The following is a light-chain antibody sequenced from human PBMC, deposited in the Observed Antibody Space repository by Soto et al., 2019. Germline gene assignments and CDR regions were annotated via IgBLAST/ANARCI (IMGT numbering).Light chain of an antibody. CDR3: QSYDSSLRGSKV. CDR1: SSNIGAGYH. CDR2: GNS. J-gene: IGLJ1*01. Sequence: QSVLTQPPSVSGAPGQRVTISCTGSSSNIGAGYHVHWYQQLPGTAPKLLIYGNSNRPSGVPDRFSGSKSGTSASLAITGLLAEDDADYYCQSYDSSLRGSKVFGTGTKLTVL. V-gene: IGLV1-40*01.